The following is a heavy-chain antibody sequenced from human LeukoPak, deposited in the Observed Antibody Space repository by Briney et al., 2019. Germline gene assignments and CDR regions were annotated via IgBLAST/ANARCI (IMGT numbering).Heavy chain of an antibody. CDR2: INHSGST. CDR3: ARGEQQLAPIDY. Sequence: PSETLSPTCAVYGGSFSGYYWSWLRQPPGKGLEWIGEINHSGSTTYNPSLKSRVTISGDTSKNQFSLKLTSVTAADTAVYYCARGEQQLAPIDYWGQGTLVTVSS. J-gene: IGHJ4*02. CDR1: GGSFSGYY. D-gene: IGHD6-13*01. V-gene: IGHV4-34*01.